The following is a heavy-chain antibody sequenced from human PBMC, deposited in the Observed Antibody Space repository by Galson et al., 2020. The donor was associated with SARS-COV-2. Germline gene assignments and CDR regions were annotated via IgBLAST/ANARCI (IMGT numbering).Heavy chain of an antibody. CDR2: IYYSGST. J-gene: IGHJ3*02. D-gene: IGHD3-9*01. CDR3: ASQYDILTGYYPTDHAFDI. CDR1: GDSISSGDYY. V-gene: IGHV4-31*03. Sequence: SETLSLTCTISGDSISSGDYYWSWIRPHPGKGLEWIGYIYYSGSTYYNSSLKRRITISVDTFKNQFSLQLSSVTAAYTALYYCASQYDILTGYYPTDHAFDIWGQGTMVTVSS.